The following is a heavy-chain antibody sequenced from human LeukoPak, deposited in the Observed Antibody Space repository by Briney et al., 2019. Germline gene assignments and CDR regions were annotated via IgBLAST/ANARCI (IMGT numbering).Heavy chain of an antibody. D-gene: IGHD4-17*01. CDR1: GFTFSSYS. V-gene: IGHV3-21*01. CDR2: ISSSSSYI. Sequence: GGSLRLSCAASGFTFSSYSMSWVRQAPGKGLEWVSSISSSSSYIYYADSVKDRFTISRDNAKNSLYLQMNSLRAEDTAVYYCARGVGDYGDYVWYYYYGMDVWGQGTTVTVSS. CDR3: ARGVGDYGDYVWYYYYGMDV. J-gene: IGHJ6*02.